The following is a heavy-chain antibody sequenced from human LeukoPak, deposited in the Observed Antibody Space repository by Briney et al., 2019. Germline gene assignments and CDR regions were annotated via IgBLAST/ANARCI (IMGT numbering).Heavy chain of an antibody. CDR3: ARGQGGNYNLNYFDY. CDR1: GGSFSTYY. J-gene: IGHJ4*02. D-gene: IGHD1-26*01. CDR2: FYYSGST. Sequence: PSETLSLTCTVTGGSFSTYYWSWIRQPPGKGLEWIGHFYYSGSTNYNPSLKSRVTISVDTSRNQFSLKLTSVTAADTAVYYCARGQGGNYNLNYFDYWGQGALVTVSS. V-gene: IGHV4-59*01.